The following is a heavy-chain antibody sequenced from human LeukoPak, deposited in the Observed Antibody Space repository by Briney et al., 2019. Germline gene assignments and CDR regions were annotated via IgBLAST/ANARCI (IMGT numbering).Heavy chain of an antibody. Sequence: KTSETLSLTCTVSGGYTGSHYWSWIRQPAGKGLEWIGRISPSGTTHYSPSLGSRVTMSVDTSKNYFSLRLSFVTAADTAVYYCARDFYASGFSFWFDPWGQGMLVTVSS. J-gene: IGHJ5*02. D-gene: IGHD2/OR15-2a*01. V-gene: IGHV4-4*07. CDR2: ISPSGTT. CDR3: ARDFYASGFSFWFDP. CDR1: GGYTGSHY.